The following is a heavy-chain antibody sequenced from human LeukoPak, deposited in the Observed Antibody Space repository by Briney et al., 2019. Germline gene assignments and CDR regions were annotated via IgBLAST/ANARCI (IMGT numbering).Heavy chain of an antibody. CDR2: INPNSGFT. J-gene: IGHJ4*02. Sequence: ASVKVSCKASGYPFTGYYLHWMRQAPGQGLEWMEWINPNSGFTNYAQKFQGRVTMTRDTSISTAYMELSRLRSDDTAVYYCARLADCSSSSCRSFDYWGQGTLVTVSS. D-gene: IGHD2-2*01. CDR1: GYPFTGYY. V-gene: IGHV1-2*02. CDR3: ARLADCSSSSCRSFDY.